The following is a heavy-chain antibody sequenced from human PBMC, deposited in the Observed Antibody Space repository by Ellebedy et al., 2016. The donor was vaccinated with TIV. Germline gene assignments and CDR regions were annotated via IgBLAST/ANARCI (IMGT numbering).Heavy chain of an antibody. Sequence: LRLSXTVSGGSISSSSYYWSWIRQPAGKGLEWIGRIYTSGSTNYNPSLKSRVTMSVDTSKNQFSLKLSSVTAADTAVYYCARDEDTAMVTIGWFNPWGQGTLVTVSS. J-gene: IGHJ5*02. V-gene: IGHV4-61*02. CDR2: IYTSGST. D-gene: IGHD5-18*01. CDR3: ARDEDTAMVTIGWFNP. CDR1: GGSISSSSYY.